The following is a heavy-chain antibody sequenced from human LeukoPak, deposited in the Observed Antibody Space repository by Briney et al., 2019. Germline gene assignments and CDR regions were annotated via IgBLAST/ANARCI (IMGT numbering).Heavy chain of an antibody. CDR1: GFTVSSNY. J-gene: IGHJ4*02. CDR3: ARERDYDFWSGNYYFDY. Sequence: GGSLRLSCAASGFTVSSNYMSWVRQAPGKGLEWVSVIYSGGGTYYADSVKGRFTISRDNSKNTLYLQMNSLRAEDTAVYYCARERDYDFWSGNYYFDYWGQGTLVTVSS. D-gene: IGHD3-3*01. V-gene: IGHV3-66*01. CDR2: IYSGGGT.